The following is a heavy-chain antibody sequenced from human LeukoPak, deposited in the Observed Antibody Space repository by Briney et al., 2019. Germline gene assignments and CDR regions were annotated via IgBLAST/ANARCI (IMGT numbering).Heavy chain of an antibody. Sequence: PGGSLRLSCAASGFTFSSYWMSWVRQAPGKGLEWVANIKQDGSEKYYVDSVEGRFTISRDNAKNSLYLQMNSLRAEDTAVYYCARLGSNYYYYMDVWGKGTTVTVSS. V-gene: IGHV3-7*01. CDR1: GFTFSSYW. CDR3: ARLGSNYYYYMDV. D-gene: IGHD2-8*01. CDR2: IKQDGSEK. J-gene: IGHJ6*03.